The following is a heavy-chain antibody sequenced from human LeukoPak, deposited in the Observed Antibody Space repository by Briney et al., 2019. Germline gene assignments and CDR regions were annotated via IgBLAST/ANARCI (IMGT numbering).Heavy chain of an antibody. Sequence: SDTLSLTCTVSGGSISTCYWSWIRHPPGEGLEWLGYVNHSGSTIDTPSLKSRVTISVATSKKQFSLKVTPVTAADTAVYYCARLGAVSDAFDIWGQGTMVTVSS. V-gene: IGHV4-59*08. CDR3: ARLGAVSDAFDI. CDR2: VNHSGST. J-gene: IGHJ3*02. CDR1: GGSISTCY. D-gene: IGHD3-16*01.